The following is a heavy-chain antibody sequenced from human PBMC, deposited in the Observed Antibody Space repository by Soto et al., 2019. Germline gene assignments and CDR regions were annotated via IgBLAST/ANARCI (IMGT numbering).Heavy chain of an antibody. CDR1: GYTFTDYY. J-gene: IGHJ3*02. V-gene: IGHV1-2*02. Sequence: GASVKVSCKTSGYTFTDYYTHWVRQAPGQGLEWMGWMNPKSGGAYFAQKSQGRVTLTRDTSIGTAYIEVNSLTSDDTAVYFCTRENIENSDGLYDAFDIWGQGTTVTVSS. CDR3: TRENIENSDGLYDAFDI. D-gene: IGHD5-18*01. CDR2: MNPKSGGA.